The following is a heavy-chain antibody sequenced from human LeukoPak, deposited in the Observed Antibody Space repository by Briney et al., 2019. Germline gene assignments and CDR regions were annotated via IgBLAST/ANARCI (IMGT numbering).Heavy chain of an antibody. D-gene: IGHD5-18*01. Sequence: GGSLRLSCAASGFTFDDYAMHWVRQAPGKGLEWVSGISWNSGSIGYADSVKGRFTISRDNAKNSLYLQMNSLRAEDTALYYCAGTAMVFWARQNYWGQGTLVTVSS. CDR1: GFTFDDYA. V-gene: IGHV3-9*01. J-gene: IGHJ4*02. CDR2: ISWNSGSI. CDR3: AGTAMVFWARQNY.